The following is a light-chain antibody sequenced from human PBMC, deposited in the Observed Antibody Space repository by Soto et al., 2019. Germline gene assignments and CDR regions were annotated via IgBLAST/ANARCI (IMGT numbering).Light chain of an antibody. Sequence: ERVMTQSPATLSVSTGERATLSCRTSQSVSSNYLAWYQQKPGQAPRLLIYGASSRATGIPDRFSGSGSGTDFTLTISRLEPEDFAVYYCQQYGSSGRTFGQGTKVDIK. CDR1: QSVSSNY. J-gene: IGKJ1*01. CDR2: GAS. CDR3: QQYGSSGRT. V-gene: IGKV3-20*01.